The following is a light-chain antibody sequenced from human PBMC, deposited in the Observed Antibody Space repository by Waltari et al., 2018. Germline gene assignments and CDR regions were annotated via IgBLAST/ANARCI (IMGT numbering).Light chain of an antibody. Sequence: QSVLTQPPSVSGAPGQRVTIPCSGSRSNIGSNHAIHWYQQLPGTAPKLLIYDDTQRPSGTPDRFSGAKSATSASLAITGLQAEDEADYYCQSYDSGLSAPVFGGGTKLTVL. V-gene: IGLV1-40*01. CDR3: QSYDSGLSAPV. CDR1: RSNIGSNHA. CDR2: DDT. J-gene: IGLJ3*02.